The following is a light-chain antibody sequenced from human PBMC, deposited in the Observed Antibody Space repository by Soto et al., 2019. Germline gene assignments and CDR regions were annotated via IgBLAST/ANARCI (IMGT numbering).Light chain of an antibody. J-gene: IGKJ1*01. Sequence: DIVMTQSPDSLAVSLGERATINCKSSQSVLSRSNNKDYLAWYQQKPGQPPRLLIYWASIRESGVPDRFSGSGSGTDFPLTISSLQAEDVTLYYCLQYPPTLGGAFGQGTRVEIK. CDR2: WAS. CDR3: LQYPPTLGGA. CDR1: QSVLSRSNNKDY. V-gene: IGKV4-1*01.